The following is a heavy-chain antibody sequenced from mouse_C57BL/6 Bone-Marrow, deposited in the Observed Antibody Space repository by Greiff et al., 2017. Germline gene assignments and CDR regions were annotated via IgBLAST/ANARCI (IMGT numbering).Heavy chain of an antibody. CDR1: GYTFTSYW. Sequence: VQLQQPGAELVKPGASVKLSCKASGYTFTSYWMHWVKQRPGRGLEWIGRVDPNSGGTKYNEKFKSKATLTVDKPSSTSYMQLISLTSEDSAFYYCARSTTVVAWDFDYWGQGTTLTVSS. CDR2: VDPNSGGT. D-gene: IGHD1-1*01. V-gene: IGHV1-72*01. J-gene: IGHJ2*01. CDR3: ARSTTVVAWDFDY.